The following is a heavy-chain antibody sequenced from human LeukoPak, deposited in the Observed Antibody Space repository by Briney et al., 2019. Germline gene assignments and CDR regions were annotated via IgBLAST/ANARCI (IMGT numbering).Heavy chain of an antibody. J-gene: IGHJ3*02. CDR1: GGSISSGDYY. V-gene: IGHV4-30-4*01. Sequence: SQTLSLTCTVSGGSISSGDYYWRWIRQPPGKGLEWIGYISYSGSTYYNPSLKSRVTISVDTSKNQFSLKLSSVTAADTAVYYCARDSSSWYAFDIWGQGTMVTVSS. CDR2: ISYSGST. CDR3: ARDSSSWYAFDI. D-gene: IGHD6-13*01.